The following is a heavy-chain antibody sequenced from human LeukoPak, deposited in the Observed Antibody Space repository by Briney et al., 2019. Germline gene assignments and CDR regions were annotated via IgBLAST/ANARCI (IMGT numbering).Heavy chain of an antibody. CDR2: ISGSGGRAYYTDST. CDR3: AKEGGRGPLYYYYYMDV. D-gene: IGHD3-10*01. J-gene: IGHJ6*03. CDR1: GFTFSFYA. V-gene: IGHV3-23*01. Sequence: GGSLRLSCAASGFTFSFYAMSWVRRAPGKGLEWVSAISGSGGRAYYTDSTYYAESVKGRFTISRDNSKNTLYLQMNSLRAEDTAVYYCAKEGGRGPLYYYYYMDVWGKGTTVTVSS.